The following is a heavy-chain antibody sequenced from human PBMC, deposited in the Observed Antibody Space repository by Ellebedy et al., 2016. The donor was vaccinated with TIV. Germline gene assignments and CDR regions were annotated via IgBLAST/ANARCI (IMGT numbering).Heavy chain of an antibody. CDR2: IYYSGST. J-gene: IGHJ3*02. Sequence: MPSETLSLTCTVSGGSISSSSYYWGWIRLLPGKGLEWIGNIYYSGSTYYNTSLQSRVTISVDTSKNQFSLWLNSVSAADTAEYYCARFVSATKAFDIWGQGTMVTVSS. CDR1: GGSISSSSYY. CDR3: ARFVSATKAFDI. V-gene: IGHV4-39*07. D-gene: IGHD1-26*01.